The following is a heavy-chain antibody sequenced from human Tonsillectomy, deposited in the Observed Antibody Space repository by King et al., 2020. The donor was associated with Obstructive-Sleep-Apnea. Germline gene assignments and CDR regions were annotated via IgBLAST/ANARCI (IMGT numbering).Heavy chain of an antibody. Sequence: QLVQSGGGLVQPGGSLRLSCAASGFTVSSNYMSWVRQAPGKGLEWVSVIYSGGSTYYADSVQGRFTISRDNSKNTLYLQMNSLRAEDTRVYYCSRDHSYSRRRNAFDIWGQGKMVTVSS. CDR3: SRDHSYSRRRNAFDI. CDR2: IYSGGST. CDR1: GFTVSSNY. D-gene: IGHD6-13*01. J-gene: IGHJ3*02. V-gene: IGHV3-66*01.